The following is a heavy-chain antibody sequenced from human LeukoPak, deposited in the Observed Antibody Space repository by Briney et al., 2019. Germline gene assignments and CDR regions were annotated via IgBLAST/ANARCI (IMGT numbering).Heavy chain of an antibody. CDR1: GFTFSSYG. D-gene: IGHD2-15*01. CDR3: ARGVGYCSGGSCQGPGDY. Sequence: PGGSLRLSCAASGFTFSSYGMHWVRQAPGKGLEWVAVIWYDGSNKYYADSVKGRFTISRDNSKNTLYLQMNSLRAEDTAVYYCARGVGYCSGGSCQGPGDYWGQGTLVTVSS. CDR2: IWYDGSNK. V-gene: IGHV3-30*19. J-gene: IGHJ4*02.